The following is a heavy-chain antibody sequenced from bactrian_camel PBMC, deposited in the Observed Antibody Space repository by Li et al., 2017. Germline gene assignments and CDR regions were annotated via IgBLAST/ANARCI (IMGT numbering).Heavy chain of an antibody. V-gene: IGHV3S55*01. Sequence: VQLVESGGGSVQAGGSLRLSCTASGFTLERDDVGWFRQAPGKECELVSSIESDGTTAYSDSAKGRFIISKDTAENTLDLQMNSLQPEDTAIYYCAAADFNPDSWNRIWGHFDSGYWGHGTQVTVS. CDR3: AAADFNPDSWNRIWGHFDSGY. CDR2: IESDGTT. J-gene: IGHJ6*01. D-gene: IGHD7*01. CDR1: GFTLERDD.